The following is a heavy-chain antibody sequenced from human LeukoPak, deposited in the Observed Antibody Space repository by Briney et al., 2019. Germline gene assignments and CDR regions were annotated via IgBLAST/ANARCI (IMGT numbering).Heavy chain of an antibody. V-gene: IGHV3-23*01. J-gene: IGHJ4*02. D-gene: IGHD1-1*01. CDR2: IRSNGDTA. CDR1: GFTFSRIA. Sequence: PGGSLRLSCAASGFTFSRIAMTWVRQAPGKGLEWVSTIRSNGDTAYNADSVRGWFAISRDNSKNALFLQMNSLRVEDTAIYYCAKGQELDDGVFDSWGQGTLVTVSS. CDR3: AKGQELDDGVFDS.